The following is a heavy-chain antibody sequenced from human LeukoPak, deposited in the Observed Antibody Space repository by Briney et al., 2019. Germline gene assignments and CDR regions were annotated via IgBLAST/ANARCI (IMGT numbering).Heavy chain of an antibody. D-gene: IGHD6-19*01. CDR3: ARVFSGWYFYFDS. CDR2: MNSDGSST. Sequence: GGSLRLSCAASGFTFTTYWMHWVRQAPGKGLVWVSRMNSDGSSTTYADSVKGRFTISRDNAKNTLYLQTNSLRAEDTAMYYCARVFSGWYFYFDSWGQGTLVTVSS. CDR1: GFTFTTYW. J-gene: IGHJ4*02. V-gene: IGHV3-74*01.